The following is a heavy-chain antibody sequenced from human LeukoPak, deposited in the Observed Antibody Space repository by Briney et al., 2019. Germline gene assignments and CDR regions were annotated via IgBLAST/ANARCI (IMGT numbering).Heavy chain of an antibody. CDR3: ARRAYSSGYYPSYWYFDL. CDR1: GFTFSSYG. Sequence: GGSLRLSCAASGFTFSSYGMHWVRQAPGKGPEWVAVISYDGSNKYYADSVKGRFTISRDNSKNTLYLQMNSLRAEDTAVYYCARRAYSSGYYPSYWYFDLWGRGTLVTVSS. J-gene: IGHJ2*01. V-gene: IGHV3-30*03. CDR2: ISYDGSNK. D-gene: IGHD3-22*01.